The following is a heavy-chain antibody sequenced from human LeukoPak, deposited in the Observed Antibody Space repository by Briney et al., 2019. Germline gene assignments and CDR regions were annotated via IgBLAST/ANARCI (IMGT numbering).Heavy chain of an antibody. CDR1: GGSITGWY. D-gene: IGHD6-19*01. Sequence: SETLSLTCTVSGGSITGWYWSWIRQPPGKGLEWIGNIYISGNTNYNPSLKSRVAISVDTSKNQFSLKLNSVTAADTAVYYCARPYSSGWSGAFDIWGQGTMVTVSS. CDR3: ARPYSSGWSGAFDI. V-gene: IGHV4-4*09. J-gene: IGHJ3*02. CDR2: IYISGNT.